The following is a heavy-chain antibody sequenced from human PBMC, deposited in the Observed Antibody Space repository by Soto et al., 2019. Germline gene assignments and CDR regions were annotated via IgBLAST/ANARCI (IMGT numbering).Heavy chain of an antibody. Sequence: SVKVSCKASGGTFSSYEISWVRQAPGQGLEWMGGIIPIFGTANYAQKFQGRVTITADESTSTAYMELSSLRSEDTAVYYCAREGYAVGANAEAYYFDYWGQGTLVTVSS. D-gene: IGHD1-26*01. CDR2: IIPIFGTA. CDR1: GGTFSSYE. V-gene: IGHV1-69*13. J-gene: IGHJ4*02. CDR3: AREGYAVGANAEAYYFDY.